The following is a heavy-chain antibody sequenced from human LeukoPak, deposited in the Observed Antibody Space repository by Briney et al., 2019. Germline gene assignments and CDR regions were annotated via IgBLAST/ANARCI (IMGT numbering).Heavy chain of an antibody. CDR3: EGIYYGSGTSYFDY. Sequence: GGSLRLSCSASGFTLSTYAMHWVRQAPGKGPEYVSAISSDGGSTYYADSVKGRFTSSRDNSKNTLYLQMSSLRAEDSAVYYCEGIYYGSGTSYFDYWGQGTLVTVSS. CDR2: ISSDGGST. CDR1: GFTLSTYA. D-gene: IGHD3-10*01. J-gene: IGHJ4*02. V-gene: IGHV3-64D*06.